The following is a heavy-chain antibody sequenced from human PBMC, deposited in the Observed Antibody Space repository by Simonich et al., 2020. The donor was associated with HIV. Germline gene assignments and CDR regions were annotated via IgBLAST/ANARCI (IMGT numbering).Heavy chain of an antibody. Sequence: QVQLVQSAAEVKKPGASVKVSCKASGYTFTVYYIHGVRQAPGQGLALMGRINPNTGYTQLAQNFQGRVSMTRDTSSNTVYMDLSSLRSDDTAVYFCARDRDWGWDYWGQGTLIAVSS. CDR1: GYTFTVYY. D-gene: IGHD3-16*01. J-gene: IGHJ4*02. CDR3: ARDRDWGWDY. V-gene: IGHV1-2*06. CDR2: INPNTGYT.